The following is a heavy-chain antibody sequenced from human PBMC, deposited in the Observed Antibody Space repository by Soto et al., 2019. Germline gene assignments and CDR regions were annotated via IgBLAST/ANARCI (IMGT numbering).Heavy chain of an antibody. CDR2: ISSSGSTI. CDR3: ASTSGYCSSTSCYSSRLSYFDY. D-gene: IGHD2-2*01. Sequence: GSLRLSCAASGFTFSDHYMSWIRQAPGKGLEWVSYISSSGSTIYYADSVKGRFTISRDNAKNSLYLQMNSLRAEDTAVYYCASTSGYCSSTSCYSSRLSYFDYWGQGT. CDR1: GFTFSDHY. J-gene: IGHJ4*02. V-gene: IGHV3-11*01.